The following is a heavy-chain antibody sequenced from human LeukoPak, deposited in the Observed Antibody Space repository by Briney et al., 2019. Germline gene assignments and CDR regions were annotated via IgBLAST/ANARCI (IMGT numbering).Heavy chain of an antibody. V-gene: IGHV4-61*02. CDR3: ARAPDYDFWSGDYTERNWFDP. Sequence: SQTLSLTCTVSGGSIRSGSYYWSWIRRPAGKGLEWIGRIYTSGSTNYNPSLKSRLTISLDTPNNQFSLQLSSVPAADTAVYYCARAPDYDFWSGDYTERNWFDPWGQGTLVTVSS. CDR1: GGSIRSGSYY. D-gene: IGHD3-3*01. J-gene: IGHJ5*02. CDR2: IYTSGST.